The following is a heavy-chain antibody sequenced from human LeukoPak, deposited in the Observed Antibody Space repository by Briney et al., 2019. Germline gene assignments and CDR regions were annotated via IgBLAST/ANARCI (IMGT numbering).Heavy chain of an antibody. CDR1: GFTVSSNY. J-gene: IGHJ4*02. Sequence: GGSLRLSCAASGFTVSSNYMSWVRQAPGKGLEWVSVIYSGGSTYYADSVKGRFTISRDNSKNTLYLQMNSLRAEDTAVYYCAGASYYARDYFDYWGQGTLVTVSS. D-gene: IGHD3-22*01. V-gene: IGHV3-53*01. CDR3: AGASYYARDYFDY. CDR2: IYSGGST.